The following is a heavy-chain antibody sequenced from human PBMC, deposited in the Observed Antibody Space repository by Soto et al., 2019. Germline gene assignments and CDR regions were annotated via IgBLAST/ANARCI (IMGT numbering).Heavy chain of an antibody. CDR3: AKVSLGATTITDYYYYGMDV. CDR1: GFTFSSYA. Sequence: GGSLRLCCAASGFTFSSYAMTWVRQTPGKGLELVSGISGSGGGTYYADSVKGRFTISRDSSKSTLYLQMNGLRAGDTAVYYCAKVSLGATTITDYYYYGMDVWGQGTTVTVSS. CDR2: ISGSGGGT. V-gene: IGHV3-23*01. D-gene: IGHD1-26*01. J-gene: IGHJ6*02.